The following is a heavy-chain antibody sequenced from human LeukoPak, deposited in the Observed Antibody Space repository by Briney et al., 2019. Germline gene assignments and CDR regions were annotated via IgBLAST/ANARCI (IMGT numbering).Heavy chain of an antibody. CDR3: ARDRWFGESLPAHLDY. CDR2: INPDSGGT. Sequence: WASVKVSCKASGYTFTGYFIHWVRQAPGQGLEWMGWINPDSGGTNYAQKFQGRVTMTRDTSISTAYMELSRLRSDDSAMYYCARDRWFGESLPAHLDYWGQGTLVTVSS. J-gene: IGHJ4*02. V-gene: IGHV1-2*02. CDR1: GYTFTGYF. D-gene: IGHD3-10*01.